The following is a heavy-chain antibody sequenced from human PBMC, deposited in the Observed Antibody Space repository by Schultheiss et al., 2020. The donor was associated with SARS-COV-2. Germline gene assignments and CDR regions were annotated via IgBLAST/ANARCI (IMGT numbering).Heavy chain of an antibody. V-gene: IGHV4-30-4*01. CDR2: IYYSGNA. J-gene: IGHJ4*02. Sequence: SETLSLTCTVSGGPISSGDSYWSWVRQPPGKDLEWIGYIYYSGNAYYNPSLKGRITISIDTSKNQFSLQLTSVTAADTAVYYCARLDVGLDFWGQGTLVTVSS. CDR3: ARLDVGLDF. D-gene: IGHD1-26*01. CDR1: GGPISSGDSY.